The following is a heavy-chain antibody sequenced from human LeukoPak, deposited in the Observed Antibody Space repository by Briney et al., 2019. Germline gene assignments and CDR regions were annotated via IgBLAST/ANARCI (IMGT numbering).Heavy chain of an antibody. CDR3: ARDRDNSDFWSGENWFDP. Sequence: PSETLSLTCTVSGGSISSYYWSWIRQPAGKGLEWIVRIYTSGSTNYNPSLKSRVTMSVDTSKNQLSLKLSSVTAADTAVYYCARDRDNSDFWSGENWFDPWGQGTLVTVSS. CDR2: IYTSGST. V-gene: IGHV4-4*07. J-gene: IGHJ5*02. D-gene: IGHD3-3*01. CDR1: GGSISSYY.